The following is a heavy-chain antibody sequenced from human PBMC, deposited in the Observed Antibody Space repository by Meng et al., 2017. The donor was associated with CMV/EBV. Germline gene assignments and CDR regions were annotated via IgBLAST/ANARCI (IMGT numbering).Heavy chain of an antibody. V-gene: IGHV3-74*01. CDR1: GCTLSSYW. D-gene: IGHD3-16*01. CDR2: INSDGSST. CDR3: TSGDWFDP. J-gene: IGHJ5*02. Sequence: LRRSCAASGCTLSSYWMHWVRQAPGKGLVWVSRINSDGSSTSYADSVKGRFTISRDNAKNTLYLQMNSLRAEDTAVYYCTSGDWFDPWGQGTLVTVSS.